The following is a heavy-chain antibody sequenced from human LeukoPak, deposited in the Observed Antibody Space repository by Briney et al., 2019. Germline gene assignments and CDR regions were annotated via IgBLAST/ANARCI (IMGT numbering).Heavy chain of an antibody. CDR3: ARVGFSSGWYKPDY. J-gene: IGHJ4*02. Sequence: GASVKVSCKASGYTFTGYYTHWVRQAPGQGLEWMGWINPNSGGTNYAQKFQGRVTMTRDTSISTAYMELSRLRSDDTAVYYCARVGFSSGWYKPDYWGQGTLVTVSS. CDR2: INPNSGGT. V-gene: IGHV1-2*02. CDR1: GYTFTGYY. D-gene: IGHD6-19*01.